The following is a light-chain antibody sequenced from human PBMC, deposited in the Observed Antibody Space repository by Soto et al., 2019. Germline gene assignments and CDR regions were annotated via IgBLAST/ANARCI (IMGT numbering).Light chain of an antibody. J-gene: IGLJ2*01. Sequence: QSVLTQPASVSGSPGQSITISCTGTSSDVGSYNLVSWYQQHPGKAPKLMIYEVSKRPSGVSNRFSGSKSGNTASLTISGLQAEDEADYYCCSYAGSVVFGGGTQLNVL. CDR2: EVS. CDR1: SSDVGSYNL. V-gene: IGLV2-23*02. CDR3: CSYAGSVV.